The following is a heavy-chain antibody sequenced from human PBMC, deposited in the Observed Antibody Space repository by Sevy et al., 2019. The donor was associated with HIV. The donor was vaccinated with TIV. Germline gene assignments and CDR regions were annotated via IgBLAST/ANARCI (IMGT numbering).Heavy chain of an antibody. CDR1: GFTFSSYW. Sequence: GGSLRLSCAASGFTFSSYWMHWVRQAPGKGLEWVANINQDGSEKYYVDSVKGRFTISRDNAKNSLFLQMNSLRAEDRAVYYCARALGGSDGYWGQGTLVTVSS. CDR2: INQDGSEK. D-gene: IGHD5-12*01. CDR3: ARALGGSDGY. V-gene: IGHV3-7*04. J-gene: IGHJ4*02.